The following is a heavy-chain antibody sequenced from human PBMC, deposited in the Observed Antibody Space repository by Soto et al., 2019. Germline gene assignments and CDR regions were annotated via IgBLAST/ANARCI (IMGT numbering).Heavy chain of an antibody. CDR3: ARLEMAMTPPDY. Sequence: EVQLVESGGGLVKPGGSLRLSCAASGFTFSSYSMNWVRQAPGKGLEWVSSISSSISYIYYADSVKGRFTISRDNAKNSLYLQMNSLRAEDTAVYYCARLEMAMTPPDYWGQGTLVTVSS. V-gene: IGHV3-21*01. D-gene: IGHD2-21*01. CDR1: GFTFSSYS. CDR2: ISSSISYI. J-gene: IGHJ4*02.